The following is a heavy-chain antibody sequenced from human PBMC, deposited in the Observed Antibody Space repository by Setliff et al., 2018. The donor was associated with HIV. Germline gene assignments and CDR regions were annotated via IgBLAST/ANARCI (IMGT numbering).Heavy chain of an antibody. Sequence: ASVKVSCKASGYTFTSYGISWVRQAPGQGLEWMGWINAYNGNTNYAQKLQGRVTMTTDTSTSTAYMELRSLRSDDTAVYYCARDQITMVRGTLGAFDIWGQGTMVTVSS. V-gene: IGHV1-18*01. J-gene: IGHJ3*02. CDR1: GYTFTSYG. CDR2: INAYNGNT. D-gene: IGHD3-10*01. CDR3: ARDQITMVRGTLGAFDI.